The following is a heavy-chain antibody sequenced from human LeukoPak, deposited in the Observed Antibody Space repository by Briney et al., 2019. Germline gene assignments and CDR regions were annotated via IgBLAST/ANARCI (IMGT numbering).Heavy chain of an antibody. CDR3: AREEGGYYDSSGYYYTLGYAFDI. J-gene: IGHJ3*02. CDR2: ISYDGSNK. V-gene: IGHV3-30*04. Sequence: GGSLRLSCAAPGFTFSSYAMHWVRQAPGKGLEWVAVISYDGSNKYYADSVKGRFTISRDNSKNTLYLQMNSLRAEDTAVYYCAREEGGYYDSSGYYYTLGYAFDIWGQGTMVTVSS. D-gene: IGHD3-22*01. CDR1: GFTFSSYA.